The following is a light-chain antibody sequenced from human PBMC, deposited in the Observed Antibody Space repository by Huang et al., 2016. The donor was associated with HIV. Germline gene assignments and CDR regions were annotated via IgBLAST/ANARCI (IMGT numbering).Light chain of an antibody. CDR1: QSFSSN. CDR3: QQYNNWPQT. Sequence: EIVMTQSPATLSVSPGERATLSCRASQSFSSNLAWYQQKPGQAPRLIIYGASTRATGIPARCSGSGSGTEFTLTISSLQSEDFAVYYCQQYNNWPQTFGQGTKVEIK. CDR2: GAS. J-gene: IGKJ1*01. V-gene: IGKV3-15*01.